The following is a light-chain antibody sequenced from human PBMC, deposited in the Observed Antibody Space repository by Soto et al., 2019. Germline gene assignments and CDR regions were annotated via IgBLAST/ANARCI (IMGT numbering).Light chain of an antibody. Sequence: DIVMTQSPLSLPVTPGEPASISCRSSQSLLHSNGYNYLDWYLQKPGQSPQLLIYLGSNRASGVPDRFSGSGSGTDFTLKISRVEAEDVGVYYCMQALQTPPTFGQGMKLEIK. V-gene: IGKV2-28*01. CDR2: LGS. CDR1: QSLLHSNGYNY. J-gene: IGKJ2*01. CDR3: MQALQTPPT.